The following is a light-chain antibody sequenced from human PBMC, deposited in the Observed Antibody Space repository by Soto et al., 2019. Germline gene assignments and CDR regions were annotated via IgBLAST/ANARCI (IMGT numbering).Light chain of an antibody. CDR1: SANIGRNN. V-gene: IGLV1-44*01. CDR2: RND. CDR3: ATWDGTLKGL. Sequence: QPVLTQPPSVSGTPGQRVTISCSGSSANIGRNNVNWYQKIPGAAPKLLIYRNDQRPSGVPDRFSGSKSGTSASLAISGLQSEDEADYYCATWDGTLKGLFGGGTKLTVL. J-gene: IGLJ2*01.